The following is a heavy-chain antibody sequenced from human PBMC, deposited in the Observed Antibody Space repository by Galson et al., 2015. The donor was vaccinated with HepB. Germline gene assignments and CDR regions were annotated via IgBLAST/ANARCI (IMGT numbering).Heavy chain of an antibody. Sequence: SLRLSCAASGFTFSDHAMNWVRQAPGKGLQWVSAISSSGLDTFYAGSVKGRFTISRDNAKNTLYLQMNSLRAEDTAVYYCAEATTYGTGWYGRNEYWGRGTLVTVSS. V-gene: IGHV3-23*01. CDR2: ISSSGLDT. J-gene: IGHJ4*02. CDR1: GFTFSDHA. D-gene: IGHD6-19*01. CDR3: AEATTYGTGWYGRNEY.